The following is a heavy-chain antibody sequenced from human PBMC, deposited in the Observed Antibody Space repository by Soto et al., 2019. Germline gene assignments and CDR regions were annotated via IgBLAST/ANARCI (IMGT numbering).Heavy chain of an antibody. D-gene: IGHD3-3*01. Sequence: PSETLALTCAVSGGYISSGGYSWSWIRQPPGKGLEWIGYLYHSGSTYYNPSLKSRATISVDRSKNQFSLKLSSVTAADTAVYYCGVSKYYDFWSGKPGDWFDPWGQGTLVTVSS. V-gene: IGHV4-30-2*01. CDR1: GGYISSGGYS. J-gene: IGHJ5*02. CDR3: GVSKYYDFWSGKPGDWFDP. CDR2: LYHSGST.